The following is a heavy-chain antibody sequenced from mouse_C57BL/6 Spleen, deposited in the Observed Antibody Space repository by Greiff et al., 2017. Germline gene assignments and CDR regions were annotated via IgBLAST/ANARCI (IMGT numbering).Heavy chain of an antibody. CDR3: ARDIYYDYDAFDY. Sequence: QRVESGAGLVKPGGSLKLSCAASGFTFSSYAMSWVRQTPEKRLEWVATISDGGSYTYYPDNVKGRFTISRDNAKNNLYLQMSQLKSEDTAMYYCARDIYYDYDAFDYWGQGTLVTVSA. CDR1: GFTFSSYA. J-gene: IGHJ3*01. V-gene: IGHV5-4*01. CDR2: ISDGGSYT. D-gene: IGHD2-4*01.